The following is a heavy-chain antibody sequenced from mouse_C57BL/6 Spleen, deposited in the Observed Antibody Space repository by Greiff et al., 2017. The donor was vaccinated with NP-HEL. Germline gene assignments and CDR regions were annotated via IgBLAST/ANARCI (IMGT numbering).Heavy chain of an antibody. J-gene: IGHJ2*01. V-gene: IGHV1-55*01. Sequence: QVQLQQPGAELVKPGASVKMSCKASGYTFTSYWITWVKQRPGQGLEWIGDIYPGSGSTNYNEKSKSKATLTVDTSSSTAYMQLSSLTSEDSAVYYCAKGTTVVAVDYWGQGTTLTVSS. CDR2: IYPGSGST. CDR3: AKGTTVVAVDY. CDR1: GYTFTSYW. D-gene: IGHD1-1*01.